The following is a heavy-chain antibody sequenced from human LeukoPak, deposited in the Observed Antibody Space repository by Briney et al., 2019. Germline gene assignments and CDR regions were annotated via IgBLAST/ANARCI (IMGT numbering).Heavy chain of an antibody. Sequence: SETLSLTCAVYGGSFSGYYWSWIRQPPGKGLEWIGEINHSGSTNYNPSLKSRVTISVDTSKNQFSLKLSSVTAADTAVYYCAKDQGTYCGGDCYPFDAFDIWGQGTMVTVSS. CDR1: GGSFSGYY. J-gene: IGHJ3*02. CDR3: AKDQGTYCGGDCYPFDAFDI. D-gene: IGHD2-21*02. CDR2: INHSGST. V-gene: IGHV4-34*01.